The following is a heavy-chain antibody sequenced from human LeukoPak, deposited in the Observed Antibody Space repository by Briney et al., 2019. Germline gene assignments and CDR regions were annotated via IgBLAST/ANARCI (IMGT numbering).Heavy chain of an antibody. CDR2: IIPIFGTA. Sequence: SVKVSCKASGGTFSSYAISWVRQAPGQGLEWMGGIIPIFGTANYAQKFQGRVTITTDESTSTAYMELSSLRSEDTAVYYCARELWFGELNWFDHWGQGTLVTVSS. CDR3: ARELWFGELNWFDH. CDR1: GGTFSSYA. V-gene: IGHV1-69*05. D-gene: IGHD3-10*01. J-gene: IGHJ5*02.